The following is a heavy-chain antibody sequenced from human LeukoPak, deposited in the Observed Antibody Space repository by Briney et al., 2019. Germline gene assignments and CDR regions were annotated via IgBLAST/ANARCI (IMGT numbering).Heavy chain of an antibody. Sequence: SETLSLTCAVYGGSFSGYYWSWIRQPPGKGLEWIGEINRSGSTNYNPSLKSRVTISVDTSKNQFSLKLSSVTAADTAVYYCARRRMSIAVAGPYWYFDLWGRGTLVTVSS. V-gene: IGHV4-34*01. D-gene: IGHD6-19*01. J-gene: IGHJ2*01. CDR3: ARRRMSIAVAGPYWYFDL. CDR1: GGSFSGYY. CDR2: INRSGST.